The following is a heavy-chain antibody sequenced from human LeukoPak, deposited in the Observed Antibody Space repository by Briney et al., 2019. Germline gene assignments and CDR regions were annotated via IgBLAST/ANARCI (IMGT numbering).Heavy chain of an antibody. V-gene: IGHV3-7*03. D-gene: IGHD3-22*01. J-gene: IGHJ4*02. CDR3: AKGSDSGYNFFDY. CDR2: MKQDGSEK. CDR1: GFTFSNSW. Sequence: GGSLRLSCVASGFTFSNSWMGWVRRAPGKGLEWVANMKQDGSEKYYVDSVEGRFTISRDNAQNSLYLQMNSLRPEDTAFYYCAKGSDSGYNFFDYWGQGTLVTVSS.